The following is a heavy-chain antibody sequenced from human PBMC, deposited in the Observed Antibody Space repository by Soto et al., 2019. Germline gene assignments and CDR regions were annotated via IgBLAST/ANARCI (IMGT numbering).Heavy chain of an antibody. CDR3: ARDRVPIRIAAAGTPIDY. V-gene: IGHV3-30*03. Sequence: GSLRLSCAASGFTFSSFAMHWVRQAPGKGLEWVAVISYDGSNKYYIDSVKGRFTISRDNSKNTLYLQMNSLGAEDTAVYYCARDRVPIRIAAAGTPIDYWGQGTLVTVSS. CDR1: GFTFSSFA. D-gene: IGHD6-13*01. CDR2: ISYDGSNK. J-gene: IGHJ4*02.